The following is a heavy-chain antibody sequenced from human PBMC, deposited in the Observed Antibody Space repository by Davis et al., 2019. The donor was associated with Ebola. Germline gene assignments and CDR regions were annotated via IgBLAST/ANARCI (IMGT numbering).Heavy chain of an antibody. CDR2: INPHSGGT. CDR1: GYTLTGYY. V-gene: IGHV1-2*02. CDR3: ARDISDCSGGSCYSSYWFDP. Sequence: AASVTVSCKASGYTLTGYYMHWLRQAPGQGLEWMGWINPHSGGTSYAQQCHGRVTMTRDTSTSTVYMELSSLRSEDTAVYYCARDISDCSGGSCYSSYWFDPWGQGTLVTVSS. D-gene: IGHD2-15*01. J-gene: IGHJ5*02.